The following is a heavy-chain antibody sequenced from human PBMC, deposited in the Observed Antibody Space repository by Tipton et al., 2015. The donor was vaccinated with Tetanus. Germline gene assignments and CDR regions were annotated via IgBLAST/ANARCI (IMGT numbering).Heavy chain of an antibody. CDR1: GYSFNIYW. V-gene: IGHV3-53*01. Sequence: QLVQSGAEVKKPGESLKISCQGSGYSFNIYWIAWVRQMPGKGLEWVAVIYIGGSTYYADSVRGRFTISRDNSRDTLYLQMNSLRADDTAVYYCASSPRFRTGRFESWGQGTQVTVSS. CDR3: ASSPRFRTGRFES. J-gene: IGHJ4*02. CDR2: IYIGGST. D-gene: IGHD7-27*01.